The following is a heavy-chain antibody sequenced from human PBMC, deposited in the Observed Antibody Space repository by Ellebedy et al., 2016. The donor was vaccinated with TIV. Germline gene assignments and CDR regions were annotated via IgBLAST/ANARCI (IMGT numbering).Heavy chain of an antibody. CDR2: INAGDDLT. D-gene: IGHD3-16*01. Sequence: AASVKVPCKASGYNFTAFGIHWVRQAPGQRLEWMGWINAGDDLTKHSQKFRGRVTLARDTSASTAYMELSSLRSEDTAVYYCVRYRLMISLGGVPDSWGQGTLVTVSS. J-gene: IGHJ5*01. CDR1: GYNFTAFG. CDR3: VRYRLMISLGGVPDS. V-gene: IGHV1-3*01.